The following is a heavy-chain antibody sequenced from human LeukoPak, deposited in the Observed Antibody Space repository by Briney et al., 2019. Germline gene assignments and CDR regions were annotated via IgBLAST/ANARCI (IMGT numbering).Heavy chain of an antibody. Sequence: GGSLRLSCAASGFTFSSYAMSWVRQAPGKGLEWVPAISGSGGSTYYADSVKGRFTISRDNSKNTLYLQMNSLRAEDTAVYYCAKEYCSGGSCYSFDYWGQGTLVTVSS. CDR1: GFTFSSYA. CDR3: AKEYCSGGSCYSFDY. D-gene: IGHD2-15*01. V-gene: IGHV3-23*01. CDR2: ISGSGGST. J-gene: IGHJ4*02.